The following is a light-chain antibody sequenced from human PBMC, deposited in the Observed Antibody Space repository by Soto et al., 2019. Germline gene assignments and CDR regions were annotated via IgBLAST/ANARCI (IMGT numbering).Light chain of an antibody. J-gene: IGLJ1*01. CDR2: DVS. Sequence: QSARTQPASVSGSPGQSITISCTGTSSDVGGYNYVSWYQHHPGKAPKLMIFDVSNRPSGVSNRFSGSKSGNTASLTISGLQPEDEADYYCSSYTTSNTRQIVLGTWTKVTVL. CDR1: SSDVGGYNY. V-gene: IGLV2-14*03. CDR3: SSYTTSNTRQIV.